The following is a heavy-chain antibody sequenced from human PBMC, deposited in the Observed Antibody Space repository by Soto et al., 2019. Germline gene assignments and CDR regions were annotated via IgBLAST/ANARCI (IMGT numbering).Heavy chain of an antibody. Sequence: ASVKVSCKASGYTFTGYYMHWVRQAPGQGLEWMGWINPNSGGTNYAQKFQGWVTMTRDTSISTAYMELSSLRSEDTAVYYCARVSTPPRTDAFDIWGQGTMVTVSS. J-gene: IGHJ3*02. V-gene: IGHV1-2*04. CDR1: GYTFTGYY. CDR2: INPNSGGT. CDR3: ARVSTPPRTDAFDI.